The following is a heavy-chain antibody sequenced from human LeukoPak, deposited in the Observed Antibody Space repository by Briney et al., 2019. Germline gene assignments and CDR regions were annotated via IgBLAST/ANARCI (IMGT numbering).Heavy chain of an antibody. V-gene: IGHV4-59*08. CDR3: ARHPVATIEVYFDY. Sequence: ASETLSLTCTVSGDSVSTYYWNWIRQPPGKGLEWIAYIHYTGSTNYNPSLKSLVTISIDTSKNQFSLKLSSVTAADTAVYYCARHPVATIEVYFDYWGQGTLVTVSS. D-gene: IGHD5-12*01. CDR1: GDSVSTYY. CDR2: IHYTGST. J-gene: IGHJ4*02.